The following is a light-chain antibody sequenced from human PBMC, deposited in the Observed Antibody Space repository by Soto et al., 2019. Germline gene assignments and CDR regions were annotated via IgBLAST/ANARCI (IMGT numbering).Light chain of an antibody. CDR3: QHYNSYSEA. CDR2: KAS. J-gene: IGKJ1*01. V-gene: IGKV1-5*03. CDR1: QTISSW. Sequence: DSQMTQSPSTLSGSVGYRVTITCRASQTISSWLAWYQQKPGKAPKLLIYKASTLKSGVPSRFSGSGSGTEFTLTISSLQPDDFATYYCQHYNSYSEAFGQGTKVDI.